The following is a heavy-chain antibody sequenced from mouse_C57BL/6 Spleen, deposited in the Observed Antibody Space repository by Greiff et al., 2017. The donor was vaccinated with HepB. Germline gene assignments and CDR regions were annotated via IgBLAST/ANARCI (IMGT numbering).Heavy chain of an antibody. D-gene: IGHD2-3*01. J-gene: IGHJ3*01. CDR2: FHPYNDDT. Sequence: QVHVKQSGAELVKPGASVKMSCKASGYTFTTYPIEWMKQNHGKSLEWIGNFHPYNDDTKYNEKFKGKATLTVEKSSSTVYLELSRLTSDDSAVYYCARRYDHGGPWFAYWGQGTLVTVSA. V-gene: IGHV1-47*01. CDR1: GYTFTTYP. CDR3: ARRYDHGGPWFAY.